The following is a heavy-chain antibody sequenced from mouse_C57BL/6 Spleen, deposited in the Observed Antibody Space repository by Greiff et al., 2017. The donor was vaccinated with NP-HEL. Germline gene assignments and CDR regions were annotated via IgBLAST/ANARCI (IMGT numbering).Heavy chain of an antibody. Sequence: VQLQQSGPELVKPGASVKMSCKASGYTFTDYNMHWVKQSHGKSLEWIGYINPNNGGTSYNQKFKGKATLTVNKSSSTAYMEIRSLTSEDSAVYSCARCAHGSSFYYAMDYWGQGTSVTVSS. J-gene: IGHJ4*01. CDR3: ARCAHGSSFYYAMDY. CDR1: GYTFTDYN. V-gene: IGHV1-22*01. D-gene: IGHD1-1*01. CDR2: INPNNGGT.